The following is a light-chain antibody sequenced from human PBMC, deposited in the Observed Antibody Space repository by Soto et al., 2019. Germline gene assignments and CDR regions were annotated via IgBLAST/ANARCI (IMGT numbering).Light chain of an antibody. V-gene: IGLV2-14*01. CDR1: SSDVGGYNY. J-gene: IGLJ1*01. Sequence: QSALNQPASVSGSPGQSMTLSCTGTSSDVGGYNYVSWYQQHPGKAPKLMIYEVSNRPSGVSNRFSGSKSGNTASLTISGLQAEDEADYYCSSYTSSSTLVFGTGTKVTVL. CDR2: EVS. CDR3: SSYTSSSTLV.